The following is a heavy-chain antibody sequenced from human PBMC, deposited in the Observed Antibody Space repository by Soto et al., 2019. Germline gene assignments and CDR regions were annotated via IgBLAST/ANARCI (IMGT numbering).Heavy chain of an antibody. CDR2: IYASGTT. Sequence: PSETLSLTCTVSGASISNYYWSWMRQPAGKGLECLGRIYASGTTTYNPSLRSRVTMSVDTSKNQFSLNLSSVTAADTAVYYCARESRSELGTVEYWGQGTLVTVSS. CDR3: ARESRSELGTVEY. V-gene: IGHV4-4*07. D-gene: IGHD1-1*01. J-gene: IGHJ4*02. CDR1: GASISNYY.